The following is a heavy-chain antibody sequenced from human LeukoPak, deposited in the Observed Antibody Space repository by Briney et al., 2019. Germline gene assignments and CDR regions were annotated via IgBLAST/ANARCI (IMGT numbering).Heavy chain of an antibody. J-gene: IGHJ3*02. V-gene: IGHV5-51*01. D-gene: IGHD6-19*01. Sequence: GESLKISCKGSGYSFSDYWIGWVRQMPGKGLEWMGIIYPIGSDTRYSPSFQGQVTISADKSISTAYLQWSSLKASDTAMYYCARLPRGGWTDAFDIWGQGTMVTVSS. CDR2: IYPIGSDT. CDR1: GYSFSDYW. CDR3: ARLPRGGWTDAFDI.